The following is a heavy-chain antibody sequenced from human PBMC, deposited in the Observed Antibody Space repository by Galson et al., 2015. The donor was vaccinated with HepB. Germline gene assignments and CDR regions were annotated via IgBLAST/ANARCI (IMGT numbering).Heavy chain of an antibody. CDR1: GFTFSSYA. D-gene: IGHD6-19*01. J-gene: IGHJ6*02. Sequence: SLRLSCAVSGFTFSSYAMPWVRQAPGKGLEWVAIILYDGNIRYYADSVKGRFTISRDNSKNTLYLQLNSLRGEDTAVYYCARDPSPKDSSGWCGDYYYGMDIWGQGTTVTVSS. CDR2: ILYDGNIR. CDR3: ARDPSPKDSSGWCGDYYYGMDI. V-gene: IGHV3-30-3*01.